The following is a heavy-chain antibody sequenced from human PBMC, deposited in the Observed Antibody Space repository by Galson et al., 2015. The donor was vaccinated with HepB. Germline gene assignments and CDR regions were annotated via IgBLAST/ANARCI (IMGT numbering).Heavy chain of an antibody. V-gene: IGHV3-33*06. D-gene: IGHD5-18*01. CDR3: AKDREGDTGDFDS. CDR2: IWSGGSDK. CDR1: GFTFTKYG. Sequence: SLRLSCATSGFTFTKYGMHWVRQAPGKGLEWVALIWSGGSDKNYADSVKGRSTVSRDNSKNQVYLQMNSLRSEDTAVYYCAKDREGDTGDFDSWGQGTLVTVSS. J-gene: IGHJ4*02.